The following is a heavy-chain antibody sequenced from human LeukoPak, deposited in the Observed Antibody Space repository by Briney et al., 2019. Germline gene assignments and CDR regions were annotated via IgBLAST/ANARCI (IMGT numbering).Heavy chain of an antibody. CDR2: LKPDGSEM. CDR3: ARGPMTSDV. V-gene: IGHV3-7*05. CDR1: GFTFSSYW. J-gene: IGHJ6*02. Sequence: GWSLRLSCAASGFTFSSYWMSWVCQAPGKGLEWVANLKPDGSEMYYVDSVKGRFTISRDNAKNSLYLQMNSLRAEDTAVYYYARGPMTSDVWGQGTTVTVSS. D-gene: IGHD2-21*02.